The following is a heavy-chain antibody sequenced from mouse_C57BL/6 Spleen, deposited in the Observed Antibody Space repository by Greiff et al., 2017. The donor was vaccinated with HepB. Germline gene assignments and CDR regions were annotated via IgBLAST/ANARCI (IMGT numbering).Heavy chain of an antibody. CDR1: GYTFTSYW. V-gene: IGHV1-64*01. CDR3: ARSFTTVVPFAY. Sequence: QVQLQQPGAELVKPGASVKLSCKASGYTFTSYWMHWVKQRPGQGLEWIGMIHPNSGSTNYNEKFKSKATLTVDKSSSTAYMQLSSLTSEDSAVYYGARSFTTVVPFAYWGQGTLVTVSA. CDR2: IHPNSGST. D-gene: IGHD1-1*01. J-gene: IGHJ3*01.